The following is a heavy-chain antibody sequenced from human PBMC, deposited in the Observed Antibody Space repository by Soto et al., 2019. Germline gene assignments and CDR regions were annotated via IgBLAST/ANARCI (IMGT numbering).Heavy chain of an antibody. CDR2: ISDSGST. Sequence: TLSLICSVCGACIGSGDDYWTWIRQSPGKGLEWIGYISDSGSTFYNPSLRSRLTIALDTSKNHFSLKLNSVTAADTAVYYCDKYQPPEFDPWGQGTLVTVS. J-gene: IGHJ5*02. V-gene: IGHV4-30-4*08. D-gene: IGHD2-2*01. CDR3: DKYQPPEFDP. CDR1: GACIGSGDDY.